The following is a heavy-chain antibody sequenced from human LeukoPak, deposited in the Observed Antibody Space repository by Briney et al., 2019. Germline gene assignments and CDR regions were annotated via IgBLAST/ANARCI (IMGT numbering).Heavy chain of an antibody. V-gene: IGHV1-2*02. D-gene: IGHD3-16*01. CDR2: INPNSGGT. CDR3: ARSTGTTFGLSDY. J-gene: IGHJ4*02. Sequence: ASVKVSCKASGYTFTSYDISWVRQAPGQGLEWMGWINPNSGGTNYAQKFQGRVTMTRDTSISTAYMELSRLRSDDTAVYYCARSTGTTFGLSDYWGQGTLVTVSS. CDR1: GYTFTSYD.